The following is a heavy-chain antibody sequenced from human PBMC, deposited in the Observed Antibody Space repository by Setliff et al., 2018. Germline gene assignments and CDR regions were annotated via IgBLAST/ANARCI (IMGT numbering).Heavy chain of an antibody. CDR3: ARGGYSGSYDFDY. Sequence: GASVKVSCKASGYTFTGYYMHWVRQAPGQGLEWMGWINPNSGGTNYAQKFQGWVTMTRDTSISTAYMELSRLRSDDTAVYYCARGGYSGSYDFDYWGQGTLVTVSS. V-gene: IGHV1-2*04. CDR2: INPNSGGT. CDR1: GYTFTGYY. J-gene: IGHJ4*02. D-gene: IGHD1-26*01.